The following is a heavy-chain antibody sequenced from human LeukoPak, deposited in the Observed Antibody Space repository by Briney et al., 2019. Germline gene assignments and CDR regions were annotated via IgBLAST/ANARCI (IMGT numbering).Heavy chain of an antibody. J-gene: IGHJ2*01. CDR2: IFHSGST. D-gene: IGHD4-23*01. Sequence: GSLRLSCAVSGFTFSTYAMSWVRQPPGKGLEWIGEIFHSGSTNYNPSLKSRVTISVDKSKNQFSLKLSSLTAADTAVYYCARDLHGGNSFTSDWYFDLWGRGTLVTVSS. CDR3: ARDLHGGNSFTSDWYFDL. CDR1: GFTFSTYAM. V-gene: IGHV4-4*02.